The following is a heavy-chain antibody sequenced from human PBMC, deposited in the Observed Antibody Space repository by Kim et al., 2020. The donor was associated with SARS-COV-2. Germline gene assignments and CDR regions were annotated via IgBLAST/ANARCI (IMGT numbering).Heavy chain of an antibody. J-gene: IGHJ3*02. D-gene: IGHD3-22*01. V-gene: IGHV1-8*01. Sequence: ASVKVSCKASGYTFTSYDINWVRQATGQGLEWMGWMNPNSGNTGYAQKFQGRVTMTRNTSISTAYMELSSLRSEDTAVYYCARGGKTYYYDSSGLRAFDIWGQGTMVTGSS. CDR2: MNPNSGNT. CDR3: ARGGKTYYYDSSGLRAFDI. CDR1: GYTFTSYD.